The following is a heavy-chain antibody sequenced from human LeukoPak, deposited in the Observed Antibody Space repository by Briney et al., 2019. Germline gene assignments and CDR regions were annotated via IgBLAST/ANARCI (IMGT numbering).Heavy chain of an antibody. J-gene: IGHJ5*02. CDR1: GLTGSHNY. Sequence: GGSLRLPCAASGLTGSHNYVSWVRQAPGKGLEWVSAIHTSGDTCYADSVKGRFTISRDTSKNTLYLQINSLRVEDTAVYYCIVFGDSNHWGQGTLVTVSS. CDR2: IHTSGDT. V-gene: IGHV3-53*01. D-gene: IGHD4-17*01. CDR3: IVFGDSNH.